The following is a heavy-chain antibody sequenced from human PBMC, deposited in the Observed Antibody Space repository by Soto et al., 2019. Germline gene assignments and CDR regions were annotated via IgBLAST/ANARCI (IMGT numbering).Heavy chain of an antibody. Sequence: SETLSLTCTVSGGSISSDDYYWNWIRQRPGKGLEWIGNIYYRGNTNYNPSLKSRIIMSMDMSENQFSLKLTSVTAADTAVYYCEGGWDYYGMDVWGQGTTVTVSS. CDR1: GGSISSDDYY. CDR2: IYYRGNT. V-gene: IGHV4-31*03. J-gene: IGHJ6*02. CDR3: EGGWDYYGMDV. D-gene: IGHD3-16*01.